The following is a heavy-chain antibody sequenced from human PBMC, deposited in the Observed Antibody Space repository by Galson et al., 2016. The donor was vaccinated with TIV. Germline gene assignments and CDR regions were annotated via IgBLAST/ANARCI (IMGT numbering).Heavy chain of an antibody. CDR1: GDSVSRNGVA. Sequence: CAISGDSVSRNGVAWNWIRQSPSRGLEWLGRTYYTSKWYNDYAVFVKSRITINPDTSRNQFSLQLNSVTPEDTAVYYCARGLVSAFDLWGRGTLVTVSS. J-gene: IGHJ2*01. CDR2: TYYTSKWYN. V-gene: IGHV6-1*01. CDR3: ARGLVSAFDL. D-gene: IGHD6-19*01.